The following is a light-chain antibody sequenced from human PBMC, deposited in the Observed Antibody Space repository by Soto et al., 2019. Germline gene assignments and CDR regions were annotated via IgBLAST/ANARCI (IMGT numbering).Light chain of an antibody. CDR2: TAS. J-gene: IGKJ1*01. CDR1: QSISNF. V-gene: IGKV1-39*01. CDR3: QQSYSSPRA. Sequence: DIQMTQSPSTLSASLGDRVTITCRTSQSISNFLSWYQHKPGKAPKLLIYTASSLQSGVPSRFSGSGSGTDFTLTISSLQPEDFATYYCQQSYSSPRAFGQGTKVDIK.